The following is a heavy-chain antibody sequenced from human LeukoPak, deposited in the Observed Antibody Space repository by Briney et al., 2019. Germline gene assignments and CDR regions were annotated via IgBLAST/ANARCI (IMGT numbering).Heavy chain of an antibody. J-gene: IGHJ4*02. CDR3: ARDKRNMHSSSSLFDY. CDR2: IRYDGSNK. CDR1: GFTFSSYG. V-gene: IGHV3-30*02. D-gene: IGHD6-6*01. Sequence: GGSLRLSCAASGFTFSSYGMHWVRQAPGKGLEWVAFIRYDGSNKYYADSVKGRFTISRDNAKNSLYLQMNSLRAEDTALYYCARDKRNMHSSSSLFDYWGQGTLVTVSS.